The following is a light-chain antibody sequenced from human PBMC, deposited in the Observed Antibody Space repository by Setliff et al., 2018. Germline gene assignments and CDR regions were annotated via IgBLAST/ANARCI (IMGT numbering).Light chain of an antibody. Sequence: SYELTQPPSVSVSPGQTARITCSADALAKQYLYWYQQKPGQAPVLIIYKDNKRPSGIPERFSGSSSGTTGTLTISGVQAEDEADYYCQSADSSFSYVVGSGTKV. CDR3: QSADSSFSYV. V-gene: IGLV3-25*03. CDR2: KDN. CDR1: ALAKQY. J-gene: IGLJ1*01.